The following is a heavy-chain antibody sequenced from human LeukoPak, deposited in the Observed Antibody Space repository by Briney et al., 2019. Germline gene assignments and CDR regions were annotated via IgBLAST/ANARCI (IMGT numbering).Heavy chain of an antibody. D-gene: IGHD3-9*01. CDR3: ARAGILTGYYTKYYYYYGMDV. CDR2: INHSGST. J-gene: IGHJ6*02. V-gene: IGHV4-34*01. Sequence: SETLSLTCAVYGGSFSGYYWSWIRQPPGKGLEWIGEINHSGSTNYNPSFKSRVAISVDTSKNQFSLKLSSVTAADTAVYYCARAGILTGYYTKYYYYYGMDVWGQGTTVTVSS. CDR1: GGSFSGYY.